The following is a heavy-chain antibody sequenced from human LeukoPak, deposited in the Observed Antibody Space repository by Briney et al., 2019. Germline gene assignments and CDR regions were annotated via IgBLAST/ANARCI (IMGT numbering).Heavy chain of an antibody. CDR2: IRYDGKTE. Sequence: GGSLRLSCVVSGFTFSNYGMHWVRQAPGKGLEWVAFIRYDGKTEHYADSVKGRLTVSRDTSKNTLYLQMNSPRVEDTAVYYCVRDGMVTEPINYWGQGTLVTVSS. CDR3: VRDGMVTEPINY. V-gene: IGHV3-30*02. D-gene: IGHD2-21*02. CDR1: GFTFSNYG. J-gene: IGHJ4*02.